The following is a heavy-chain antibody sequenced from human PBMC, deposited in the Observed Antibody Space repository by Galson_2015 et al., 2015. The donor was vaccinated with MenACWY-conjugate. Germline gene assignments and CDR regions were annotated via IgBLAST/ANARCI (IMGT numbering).Heavy chain of an antibody. D-gene: IGHD6-19*01. Sequence: SETLSLTCSVSGGSISGYYWNWIRQPPGKGLQWIGYLSYSGSTNYDPSLKGRVTISGDTSKNQLSLKLSSVTAADTALYYCARESSSSGWSLDYWGQGIQVTVSS. V-gene: IGHV4-59*01. CDR1: GGSISGYY. CDR3: ARESSSSGWSLDY. J-gene: IGHJ4*02. CDR2: LSYSGST.